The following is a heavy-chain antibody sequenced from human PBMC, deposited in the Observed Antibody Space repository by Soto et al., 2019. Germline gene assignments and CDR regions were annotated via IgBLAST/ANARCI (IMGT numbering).Heavy chain of an antibody. CDR3: ARDKDRQQLGGNYYYIMDV. J-gene: IGHJ6*01. D-gene: IGHD3-3*02. CDR2: IMPVFPTP. CDR1: GGTFRTSA. V-gene: IGHV1-69*05. Sequence: QVQLVQSGAEVKKPGSSVKVSCKTSGGTFRTSAISWVRQAPGQGLEWMGGIMPVFPTPDYAQKFQGRVTLTXDXTTSTAYMELSSLRSEDTAVYYCARDKDRQQLGGNYYYIMDVWGQGTTVTVSS.